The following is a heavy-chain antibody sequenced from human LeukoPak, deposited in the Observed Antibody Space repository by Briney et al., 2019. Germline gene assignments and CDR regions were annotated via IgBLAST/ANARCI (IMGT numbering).Heavy chain of an antibody. CDR3: AIASLGPYDKYYYYYYYMDV. D-gene: IGHD3-22*01. CDR2: IIPILGIA. Sequence: ASVKVSCKASGGTFSSYAISWVRQAPGQGLEWMGRIIPILGIANYAQKFQGRVTITADKSTSTAYMELSSLRSEDTAVYYCAIASLGPYDKYYYYYYYMDVWGKGTTVTVSS. V-gene: IGHV1-69*04. J-gene: IGHJ6*03. CDR1: GGTFSSYA.